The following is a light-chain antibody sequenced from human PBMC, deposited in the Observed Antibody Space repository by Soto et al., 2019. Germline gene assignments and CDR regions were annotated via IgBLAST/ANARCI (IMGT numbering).Light chain of an antibody. CDR3: AAWDDSLSGLYV. Sequence: QSVLTQPPSASGTPGQRVTISCSGSRSNIGNNAVTWYQQFPGTAPKLLIYRNNQRPSGVPDRLSGSKSGTSASLAISGLRSEDEADYYCAAWDDSLSGLYVFGTGTKLTVL. CDR2: RNN. J-gene: IGLJ1*01. V-gene: IGLV1-47*01. CDR1: RSNIGNNA.